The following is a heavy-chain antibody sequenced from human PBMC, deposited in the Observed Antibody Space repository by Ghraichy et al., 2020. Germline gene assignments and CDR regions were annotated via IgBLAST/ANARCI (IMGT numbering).Heavy chain of an antibody. J-gene: IGHJ4*02. Sequence: SETLSLTCTVSGGSISSYYWSWIRQPPGKGLEWIGYIYYSGSTNYNPSLKSRVTISVDTSKNQFSLKLSSVTAADTAVYYCARRRGGRGAIFARGRMGAFDYWGQGTLVTVSS. CDR2: IYYSGST. V-gene: IGHV4-59*08. CDR1: GGSISSYY. CDR3: ARRRGGRGAIFARGRMGAFDY. D-gene: IGHD3-9*01.